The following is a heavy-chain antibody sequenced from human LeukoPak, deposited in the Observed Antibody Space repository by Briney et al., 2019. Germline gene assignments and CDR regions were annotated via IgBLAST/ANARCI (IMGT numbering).Heavy chain of an antibody. J-gene: IGHJ4*02. CDR3: AREYYGSSGYPHYYFDY. CDR2: IYYSGST. CDR1: SASISSRSYY. Sequence: SATLSLICTVSSASISSRSYYSGWLRQPPGKGLEWIGSIYYSGSTYYHPSLKSRVTISVATSKNQFSLKLSSVTAADTAVYYCAREYYGSSGYPHYYFDYWGQGTLVTVSS. D-gene: IGHD3-22*01. V-gene: IGHV4-39*01.